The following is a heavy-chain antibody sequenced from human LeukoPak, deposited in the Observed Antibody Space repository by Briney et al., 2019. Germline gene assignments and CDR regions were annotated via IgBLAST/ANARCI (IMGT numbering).Heavy chain of an antibody. J-gene: IGHJ3*02. Sequence: ASVKVSCKASGYTFTSYDINWVRRATGQGLEWMGWMNPNSGNTGYAQKFQGRVTMTRNTSISTAYMELSSLRSEDTAVYYCARSEHCSSTNCARGAFDIWGQGTMVTVSS. CDR3: ARSEHCSSTNCARGAFDI. CDR2: MNPNSGNT. D-gene: IGHD2-2*01. V-gene: IGHV1-8*01. CDR1: GYTFTSYD.